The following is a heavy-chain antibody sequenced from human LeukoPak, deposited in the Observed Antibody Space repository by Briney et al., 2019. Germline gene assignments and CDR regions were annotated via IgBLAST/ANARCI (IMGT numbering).Heavy chain of an antibody. CDR1: GLTFSGYS. Sequence: GGSLTLPCAASGLTFSGYSMNGLRQAPGKGLEWVSALSSSSTYIYSVDSVQGRFTISRDNAKNSLYLQMNSLRAEDTAISFCARVRRRSSAYDYSDYWGQGTLVTVSA. D-gene: IGHD5-12*01. CDR3: ARVRRRSSAYDYSDY. CDR2: LSSSSTYI. V-gene: IGHV3-21*06. J-gene: IGHJ4*02.